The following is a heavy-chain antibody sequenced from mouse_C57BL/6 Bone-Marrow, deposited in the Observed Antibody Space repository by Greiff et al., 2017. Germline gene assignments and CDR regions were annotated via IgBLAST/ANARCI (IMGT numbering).Heavy chain of an antibody. CDR2: ISSGSSTI. J-gene: IGHJ4*01. Sequence: EVKLVESGGGLVKPGGSLKLSCAASGFTFSDYGMHWVRQAPEKGLEWVAYISSGSSTIYYADQVKGRFTISRDNAKNTLFLQMTSLRSEDTAMYYCANYYGSSYDAMDYWGQGTSVTVSS. D-gene: IGHD1-1*01. V-gene: IGHV5-17*01. CDR1: GFTFSDYG. CDR3: ANYYGSSYDAMDY.